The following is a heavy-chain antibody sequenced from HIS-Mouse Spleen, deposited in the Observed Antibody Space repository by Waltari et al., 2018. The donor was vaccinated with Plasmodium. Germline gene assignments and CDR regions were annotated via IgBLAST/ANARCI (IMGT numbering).Heavy chain of an antibody. Sequence: QVQLQQWGAGLLKPSETLSLTCAVYGGSFSGYYWRWTRQPPGKGLEWIGEINNSGSTNCTPSLKSRGTISVDTSKNQFSLKLSSVTAADTAGYYCARGQLGIDAFDIWGQGTMVTVSS. CDR3: ARGQLGIDAFDI. J-gene: IGHJ3*02. D-gene: IGHD7-27*01. CDR1: GGSFSGYY. V-gene: IGHV4-34*01. CDR2: INNSGST.